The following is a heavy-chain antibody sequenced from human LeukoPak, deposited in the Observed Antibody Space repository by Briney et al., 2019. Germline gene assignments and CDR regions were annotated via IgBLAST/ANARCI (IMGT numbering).Heavy chain of an antibody. Sequence: ASVKVSCKASGYTFTSYYMHWVRQAPGQGLEWMGIINPSGGSTSYAQTFQGRVTITRDTSTSTVYMEMSSLRYEDTAVYYCARDRIGGSSGYYCRPLDYWGQGTLVTVSS. V-gene: IGHV1-46*03. CDR3: ARDRIGGSSGYYCRPLDY. CDR2: INPSGGST. D-gene: IGHD3-22*01. CDR1: GYTFTSYY. J-gene: IGHJ4*02.